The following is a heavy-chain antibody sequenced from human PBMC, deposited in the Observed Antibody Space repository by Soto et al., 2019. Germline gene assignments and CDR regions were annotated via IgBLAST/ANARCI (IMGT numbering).Heavy chain of an antibody. CDR3: ARDCSGGICYSDDYYGMDV. CDR2: IWYDGSNK. D-gene: IGHD2-15*01. Sequence: QVQLVESGGGVVQPGRSLRLSCAASGFTFSSYGMHWVRQAPGKGLEWVAVIWYDGSNKYYADSVKGRFTISRDNSKNTLHLQMNSLRAEDTAVYYCARDCSGGICYSDDYYGMDVWGQGTTVTVSS. CDR1: GFTFSSYG. J-gene: IGHJ6*02. V-gene: IGHV3-33*01.